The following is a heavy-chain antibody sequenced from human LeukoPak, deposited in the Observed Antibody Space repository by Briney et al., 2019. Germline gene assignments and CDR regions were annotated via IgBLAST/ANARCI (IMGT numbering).Heavy chain of an antibody. Sequence: SETLSLTCAVYGGSFSGYYWSWIRQPPGKGLEWIGEINHSRSTNYNPSLKSRVTISVDTSKNQFSLKLSSVTAADTAVYYCARGSPLTIFGVVRLKNWFDPWGQGTLVTVSS. CDR2: INHSRST. V-gene: IGHV4-34*01. D-gene: IGHD3-3*01. J-gene: IGHJ5*02. CDR1: GGSFSGYY. CDR3: ARGSPLTIFGVVRLKNWFDP.